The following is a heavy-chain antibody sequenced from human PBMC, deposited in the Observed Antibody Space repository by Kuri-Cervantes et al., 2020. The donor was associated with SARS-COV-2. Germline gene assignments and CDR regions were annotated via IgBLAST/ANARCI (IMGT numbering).Heavy chain of an antibody. CDR2: INHSGST. V-gene: IGHV4-34*01. J-gene: IGHJ4*02. CDR3: ASNPNYDFWSGYFDY. CDR1: GFTFSSYA. D-gene: IGHD3-3*01. Sequence: GSLRLSCAASGFTFSSYAMSWVRQAPGKGLEWIGEINHSGSTNYNPSLKSRVTISVDTSKNQFSLKLSSVTAADTAVYYCASNPNYDFWSGYFDYWGQGTLVTVSS.